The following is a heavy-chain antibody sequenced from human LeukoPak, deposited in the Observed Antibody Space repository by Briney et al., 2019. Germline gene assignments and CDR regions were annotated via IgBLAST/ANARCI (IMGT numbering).Heavy chain of an antibody. J-gene: IGHJ6*03. Sequence: GRSLTLSCAASGFTFGRLGMQWVRQAPGKGLEWVAVIHNDGTQGQYADSVKGRFTISKDNSQNTLYLQMNNLRDDDTAVYYCAKEGDEFRGYLDVWGKGTTVTVSS. CDR3: AKEGDEFRGYLDV. CDR1: GFTFGRLG. D-gene: IGHD3-16*01. V-gene: IGHV3-33*06. CDR2: IHNDGTQG.